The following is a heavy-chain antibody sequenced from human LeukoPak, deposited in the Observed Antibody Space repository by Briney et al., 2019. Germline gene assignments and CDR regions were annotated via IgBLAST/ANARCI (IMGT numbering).Heavy chain of an antibody. CDR1: GGSISSSSYS. CDR2: IYYSGST. CDR3: ARGVAGTVYFDY. Sequence: SETLSITCTVSGGSISSSSYSWGWIRQPPGKGLEWIGSIYYSGSTYYNPSLKSRVTISVDTSKNQFSLKLSSVTAADTAVYYCARGVAGTVYFDYWGQGTLVTVSS. V-gene: IGHV4-39*07. D-gene: IGHD6-19*01. J-gene: IGHJ4*02.